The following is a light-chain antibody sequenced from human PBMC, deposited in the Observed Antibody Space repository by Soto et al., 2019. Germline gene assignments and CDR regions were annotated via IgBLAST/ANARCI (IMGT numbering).Light chain of an antibody. Sequence: QSVLTQPPSASGTPGQRVTISCSGSSSNIGSNTVNWYQQLPGTAPKLLIYSNNQRPSGVPDRFSGSKSGTSASLAISGLQSGDEADYYCAAWDDSLTGRVFGGGTKVTVL. CDR2: SNN. V-gene: IGLV1-44*01. CDR1: SSNIGSNT. J-gene: IGLJ3*02. CDR3: AAWDDSLTGRV.